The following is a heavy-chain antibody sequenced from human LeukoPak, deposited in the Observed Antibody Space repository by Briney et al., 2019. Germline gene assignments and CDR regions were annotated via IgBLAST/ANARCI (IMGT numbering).Heavy chain of an antibody. CDR2: ISAYNGNT. CDR3: AKSSSPPRWYYYYGMDV. Sequence: ASVKVSCKASGYTFTSYGISWVRQAPGQGLEWMGWISAYNGNTNYAQKLQGRVTMTTDTSTSTAYMELRSLRSDDTAVYYCAKSSSPPRWYYYYGMDVWGQGTTVTVSS. D-gene: IGHD6-6*01. CDR1: GYTFTSYG. J-gene: IGHJ6*02. V-gene: IGHV1-18*01.